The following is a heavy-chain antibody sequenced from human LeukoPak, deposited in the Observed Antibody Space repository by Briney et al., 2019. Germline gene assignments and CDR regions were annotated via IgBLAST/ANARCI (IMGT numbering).Heavy chain of an antibody. Sequence: QSGGSLKLSCAASGFTFSGSAMHWVRQASGKGLEWVGRIRSKANSYATAYAASVKGRFTISRDDSKNTAYLQMNSLKTEDTAVYYCAKLGGNVAFWGQGTLVTVSS. CDR3: AKLGGNVAF. CDR1: GFTFSGSA. J-gene: IGHJ4*02. D-gene: IGHD4-23*01. V-gene: IGHV3-73*01. CDR2: IRSKANSYAT.